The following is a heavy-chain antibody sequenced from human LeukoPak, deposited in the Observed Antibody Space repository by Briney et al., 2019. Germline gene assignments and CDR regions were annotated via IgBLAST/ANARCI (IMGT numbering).Heavy chain of an antibody. CDR2: IKSKTDGGTT. Sequence: PGGSLRLSCAASGFTFSNAWMNWVRQAPGKGLEWVGRIKSKTDGGTTDYAAPVKGRFTISRDDSKNTLYLQMNSLKTEDTAVYYCTTDSVSSSSFDAFDIWGQGTMVTVSS. CDR3: TTDSVSSSSFDAFDI. J-gene: IGHJ3*02. D-gene: IGHD6-6*01. V-gene: IGHV3-15*07. CDR1: GFTFSNAW.